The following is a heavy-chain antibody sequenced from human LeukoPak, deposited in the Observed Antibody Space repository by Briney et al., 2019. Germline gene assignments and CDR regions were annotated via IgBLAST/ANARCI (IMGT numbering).Heavy chain of an antibody. CDR2: IYSGGST. D-gene: IGHD5-24*01. CDR3: ARMNMATTGFDY. Sequence: PGGSLRLSCAASGFTVSSNYMSWVRQAPGKGLEWVSVIYSGGSTYYADSVKGRFTISRDNSKNTLYLQMNSLRAEDTAVYCCARMNMATTGFDYWGQGTLVTVSS. V-gene: IGHV3-66*02. CDR1: GFTVSSNY. J-gene: IGHJ4*02.